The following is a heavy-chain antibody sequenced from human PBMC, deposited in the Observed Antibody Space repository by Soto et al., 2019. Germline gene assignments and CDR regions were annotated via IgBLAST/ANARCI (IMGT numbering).Heavy chain of an antibody. V-gene: IGHV2-5*02. Sequence: QITLKESGPTLVKPTQTLTLTCTFSGFSLSTSGVGVAWIRQPPGKALEWLALIYWDDDKRYSPSLKSRLTITKDNSKNQVVLTMTKMDPVDTATYYCAHGTEKFDPWGQGTLVTVSS. J-gene: IGHJ5*02. CDR2: IYWDDDK. CDR1: GFSLSTSGVG. CDR3: AHGTEKFDP.